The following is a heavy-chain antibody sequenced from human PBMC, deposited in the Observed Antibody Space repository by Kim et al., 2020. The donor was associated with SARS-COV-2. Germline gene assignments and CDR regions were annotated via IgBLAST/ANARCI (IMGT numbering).Heavy chain of an antibody. Sequence: GGSLRLSCAASGFTFSNAWMSWVRQAPGKGLEWVGRIKSKTDGGSTDYAAPVKGRCTISRDDSKNTLYLQMNSLKTEDTAVYYCTTVFYFDSSGFALLSYYGMDVWGQGTTVTVSS. V-gene: IGHV3-15*01. D-gene: IGHD3-22*01. CDR3: TTVFYFDSSGFALLSYYGMDV. J-gene: IGHJ6*02. CDR1: GFTFSNAW. CDR2: IKSKTDGGST.